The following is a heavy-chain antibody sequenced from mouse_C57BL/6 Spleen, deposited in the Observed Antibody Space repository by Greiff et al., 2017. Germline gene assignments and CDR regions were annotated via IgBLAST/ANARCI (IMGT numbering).Heavy chain of an antibody. CDR3: AAVLLRYLYYFDY. CDR2: INPNNGGT. V-gene: IGHV1-22*01. CDR1: GYTFTDYN. J-gene: IGHJ2*01. Sequence: EVQLQQSGPELVKPGASVKMSCKASGYTFTDYNMPWVKQSHGKSLEWIGSINPNNGGTSYNQKFKGKATLTVNKSSSTAYMELRSLTSEDSAVYYCAAVLLRYLYYFDYWGQGTTLTVSS. D-gene: IGHD1-1*01.